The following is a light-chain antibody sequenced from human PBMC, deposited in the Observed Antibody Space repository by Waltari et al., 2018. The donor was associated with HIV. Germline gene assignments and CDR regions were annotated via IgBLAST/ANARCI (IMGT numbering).Light chain of an antibody. J-gene: IGKJ1*01. CDR2: GAS. Sequence: EILLTQSPGTLSLSPGERATLSCRSSPRVSSSHLAWYQQKPGQAPRLLIYGASSRATGIPDRFSGSGSGTDFILTISGLEPEDFAVYYCQQYGGSRWTFGQGTKVEIK. V-gene: IGKV3-20*01. CDR1: PRVSSSH. CDR3: QQYGGSRWT.